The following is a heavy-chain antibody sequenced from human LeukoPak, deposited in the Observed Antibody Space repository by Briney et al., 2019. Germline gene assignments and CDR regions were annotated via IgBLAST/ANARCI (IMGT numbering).Heavy chain of an antibody. Sequence: SETLSLTCTVSGGSISNYYGSWVRQPPGKSLEWIGYIYTTGSTNYNPSLKSRVTMSVDTSKNQFSLKLSSVTAADTAVYYCARHGPTREIDYWGQGTLVTVSS. CDR3: ARHGPTREIDY. J-gene: IGHJ4*02. CDR1: GGSISNYY. D-gene: IGHD4/OR15-4a*01. V-gene: IGHV4-4*09. CDR2: IYTTGST.